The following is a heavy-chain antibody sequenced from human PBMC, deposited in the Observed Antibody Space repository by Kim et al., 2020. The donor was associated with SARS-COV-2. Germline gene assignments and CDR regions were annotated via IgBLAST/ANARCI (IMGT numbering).Heavy chain of an antibody. CDR3: TGGNSPCPFDY. CDR2: INPNSGGT. Sequence: ASVKVSCKASGYTFTGYYMHWVRQAPGQGLEWMGWINPNSGGTNYVQKFQGRVTMTRDTSISTAYMELSRLRSDDTAVFYCTGGNSPCPFDYWGQGTLVTVSS. D-gene: IGHD4-4*01. CDR1: GYTFTGYY. J-gene: IGHJ4*02. V-gene: IGHV1-2*02.